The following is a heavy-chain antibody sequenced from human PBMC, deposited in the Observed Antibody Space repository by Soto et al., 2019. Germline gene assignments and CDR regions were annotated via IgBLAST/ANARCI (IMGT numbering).Heavy chain of an antibody. CDR2: INPNSGGT. CDR1: GYTFTGYY. Sequence: ASVKVSCKASGYTFTGYYMHWVRQAPGQGLEWMGWINPNSGGTNYAQKFQGWVTMTRDTSISTAYMELSRLRSDDTAVYYCARAGKFSAVSTFDWWGPGTLVTVSS. D-gene: IGHD6-13*01. CDR3: ARAGKFSAVSTFDW. J-gene: IGHJ4*02. V-gene: IGHV1-2*04.